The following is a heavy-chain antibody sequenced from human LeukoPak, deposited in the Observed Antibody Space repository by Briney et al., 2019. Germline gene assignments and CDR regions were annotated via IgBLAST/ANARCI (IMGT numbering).Heavy chain of an antibody. CDR2: IYYSGST. J-gene: IGHJ4*02. Sequence: SETLSLTCTVSGGSISSSSYYWGWIRQPPGKGLEWIGSIYYSGSTYYNPSLKSRVTISVDTSKNQFSLKLSSVTAADTAVYYCASLPRQRHFDYWGQGTLVTVSS. V-gene: IGHV4-39*01. D-gene: IGHD5-24*01. CDR1: GGSISSSSYY. CDR3: ASLPRQRHFDY.